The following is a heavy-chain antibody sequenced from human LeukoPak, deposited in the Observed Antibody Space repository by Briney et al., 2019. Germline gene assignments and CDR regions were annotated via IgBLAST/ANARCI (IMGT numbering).Heavy chain of an antibody. CDR1: GGSISSSNW. CDR2: IYHSGRT. CDR3: ARSEPTYYYDSSGYYYGSGYFDY. Sequence: SETLSLTCAVSGGSISSSNWWSWVRQPPGKGLEWIGEIYHSGRTNYNPSLKSRVTISVDKSKNQFSLKLSSVTAADTAVYYCARSEPTYYYDSSGYYYGSGYFDYWGQGTLVTVSS. D-gene: IGHD3-22*01. V-gene: IGHV4-4*02. J-gene: IGHJ4*02.